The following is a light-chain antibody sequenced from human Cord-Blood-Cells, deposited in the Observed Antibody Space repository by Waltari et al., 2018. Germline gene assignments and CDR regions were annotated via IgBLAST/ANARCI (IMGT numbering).Light chain of an antibody. CDR2: EIS. CDR3: CSYAGSSYV. Sequence: QSALTQPASVSGSPGQSITISCTGTSSDVGSYNLVSWYQQHPGKAPKLMTYEISKRHSGVSNRFSGSKAGNTASLTISGLQAEDEADYYCCSYAGSSYVFGTGTKVTVL. CDR1: SSDVGSYNL. V-gene: IGLV2-23*02. J-gene: IGLJ1*01.